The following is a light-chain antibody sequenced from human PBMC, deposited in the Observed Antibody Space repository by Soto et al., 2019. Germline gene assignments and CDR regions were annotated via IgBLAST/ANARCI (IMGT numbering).Light chain of an antibody. J-gene: IGKJ2*01. CDR2: TAS. CDR3: HRYFRYSPYT. Sequence: DIQMTQFPSTLSASIGDRVPITCRASQSISTWLVWYQQKAGKAPKLLIYTASSLETGVPSRFSGSGSGTEFTLTISSLQPDDFATYYCHRYFRYSPYTCGQGSRLEI. CDR1: QSISTW. V-gene: IGKV1-5*03.